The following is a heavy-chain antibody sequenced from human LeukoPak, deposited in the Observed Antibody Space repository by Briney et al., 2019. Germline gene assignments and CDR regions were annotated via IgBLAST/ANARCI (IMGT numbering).Heavy chain of an antibody. CDR3: ASTDDSSGYYYALTPDQPEYFQH. V-gene: IGHV3-11*01. Sequence: GGSLRLSCAASGFTFSDYYMSWIRQAPGKGLEWVSYISSSGSTIYYADSVKGRFTISRDNAKNSLYLQMNSLRAEDTAVYYCASTDDSSGYYYALTPDQPEYFQHWGQGTLVTVSS. CDR1: GFTFSDYY. J-gene: IGHJ1*01. D-gene: IGHD3-22*01. CDR2: ISSSGSTI.